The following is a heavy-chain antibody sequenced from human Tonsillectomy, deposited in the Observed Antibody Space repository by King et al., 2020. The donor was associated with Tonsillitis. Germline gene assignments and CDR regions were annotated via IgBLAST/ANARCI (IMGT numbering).Heavy chain of an antibody. CDR3: ARAPTTTFYWYVDL. CDR2: ISYDGSNK. D-gene: IGHD4-17*01. V-gene: IGHV3-30*01. Sequence: VQLVESGGGVVQPGRSLRLSCAASAFTFSSYTMHWVRQAPGKGLEWVAVISYDGSNKYYADSVKGRFTVSRDNSKNTLYLQMNSLRAEDTAVYYCARAPTTTFYWYVDLWGRGTLVTVSS. CDR1: AFTFSSYT. J-gene: IGHJ2*01.